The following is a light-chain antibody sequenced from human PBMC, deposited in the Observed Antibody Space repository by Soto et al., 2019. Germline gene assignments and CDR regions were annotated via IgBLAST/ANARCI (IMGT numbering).Light chain of an antibody. Sequence: DIVMTQTPLSSLVTLGQPASISCKSSHSLVHIDGNTYLSWLQQRPGQPPRLLIYKVSNRVSGVPDRFSGSGAGTDFTLKISRVEAEDVGVYYCMQATQFPALTFGGGTKVEIK. CDR3: MQATQFPALT. CDR1: HSLVHIDGNTY. CDR2: KVS. J-gene: IGKJ4*01. V-gene: IGKV2-24*01.